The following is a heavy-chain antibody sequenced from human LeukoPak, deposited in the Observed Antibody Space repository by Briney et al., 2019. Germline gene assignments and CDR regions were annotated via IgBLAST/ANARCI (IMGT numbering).Heavy chain of an antibody. CDR2: TNSDGSST. CDR1: GFTFSRHW. Sequence: PGGSLRLSCAASGFTFSRHWMHWVRHAPGKGLVWVSRTNSDGSSTDYADSVKGRFTISRDNAKNSLYLQMNSLRAEDTALYYCARGLGAAAGIYYYYGMDVWGQGTTVTVSS. J-gene: IGHJ6*02. V-gene: IGHV3-74*01. CDR3: ARGLGAAAGIYYYYGMDV. D-gene: IGHD6-13*01.